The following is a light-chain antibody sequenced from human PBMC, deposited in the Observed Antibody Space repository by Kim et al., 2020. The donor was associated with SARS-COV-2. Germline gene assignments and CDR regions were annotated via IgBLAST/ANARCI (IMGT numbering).Light chain of an antibody. CDR1: QSVSSSY. V-gene: IGKV3-20*01. CDR2: GAS. CDR3: QQYGSLMYT. Sequence: EIVLTQSPGTLSLSPGERATLSCRASQSVSSSYLAWYQQKPGQAPRLLIYGASSRATGIPDRFSGSGSGTDFTLTISRLEPEDFAVYYCQQYGSLMYTFGQGTKLEI. J-gene: IGKJ2*01.